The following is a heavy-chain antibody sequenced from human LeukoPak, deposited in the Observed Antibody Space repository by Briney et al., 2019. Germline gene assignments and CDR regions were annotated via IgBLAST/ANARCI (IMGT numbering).Heavy chain of an antibody. V-gene: IGHV1-46*01. CDR2: INPSGGST. CDR3: ARGTAGYYYDSSGFLS. D-gene: IGHD3-22*01. J-gene: IGHJ4*02. CDR1: GYTFTSYY. Sequence: ASVKVSCKASGYTFTSYYMHWVRQAPGQGLEWMGLINPSGGSTSYAQKFQGRVTMTRDTSTSTVYMELSSLRSEDTAVYYCARGTAGYYYDSSGFLSWGQGTLVTVSS.